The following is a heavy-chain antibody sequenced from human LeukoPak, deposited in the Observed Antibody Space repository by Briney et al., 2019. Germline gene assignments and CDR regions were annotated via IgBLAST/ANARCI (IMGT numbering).Heavy chain of an antibody. CDR3: ARGRGCSGGSCYSNWFDP. J-gene: IGHJ5*02. Sequence: SETLSLTCTVSVGSISSYYWSWIRQPPGKGLEWIGYIYYSGSSYHTHSLNSRLTISVDTSKNQFSLKLSSVAAADTAVYYCARGRGCSGGSCYSNWFDPWGQGTLVTVSS. V-gene: IGHV4-59*01. CDR1: VGSISSYY. CDR2: IYYSGSS. D-gene: IGHD2-15*01.